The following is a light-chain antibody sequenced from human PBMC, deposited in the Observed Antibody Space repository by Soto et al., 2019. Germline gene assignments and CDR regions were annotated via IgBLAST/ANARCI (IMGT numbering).Light chain of an antibody. Sequence: EVVLTQSPGTLSLSPGERATLSCRASQSVSNNYFAWYQQKPGQAPRLLIFGSSDRATGTPDRFSGSGSGTDFTLPISRLEPEDFAVYYWQQYGSSPPYTFGQGTKLEIK. CDR1: QSVSNNY. J-gene: IGKJ2*01. CDR3: QQYGSSPPYT. CDR2: GSS. V-gene: IGKV3-20*01.